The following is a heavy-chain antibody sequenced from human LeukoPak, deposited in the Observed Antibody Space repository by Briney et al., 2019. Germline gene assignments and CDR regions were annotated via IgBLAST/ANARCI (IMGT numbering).Heavy chain of an antibody. Sequence: PERPSLTRIVLGGCISSYSWSWMRPRAWKGPGTIGRIYTSGSTDSTPSLKTRVTMSVVTSKNQFSLKLMSVTAADTAVYYWARYQGIAAARQTLKYNWFDPWGQGTLVTVSS. D-gene: IGHD6-13*01. J-gene: IGHJ5*02. CDR1: GGCISSYS. CDR3: ARYQGIAAARQTLKYNWFDP. CDR2: IYTSGST. V-gene: IGHV4-4*07.